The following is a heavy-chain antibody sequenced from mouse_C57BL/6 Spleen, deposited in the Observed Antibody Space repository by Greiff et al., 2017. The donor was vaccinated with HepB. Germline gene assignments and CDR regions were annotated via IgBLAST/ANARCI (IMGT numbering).Heavy chain of an antibody. Sequence: QVHVKQSGPELVKPGASVKLSCKASGYTFTSYWMHWVKQRPGQGLEWIGNINPSNGGTNYNEKFKSKATLTVDKSSSTAYMQLSSLTSEDSAVYYCARDGSSYYAMDYWGQGTSVTVSS. J-gene: IGHJ4*01. V-gene: IGHV1-53*01. CDR2: INPSNGGT. CDR1: GYTFTSYW. D-gene: IGHD1-1*01. CDR3: ARDGSSYYAMDY.